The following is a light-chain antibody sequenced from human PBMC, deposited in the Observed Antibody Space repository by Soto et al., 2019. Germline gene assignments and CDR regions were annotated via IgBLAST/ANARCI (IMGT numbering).Light chain of an antibody. CDR1: SSDVGGYNY. V-gene: IGLV2-8*01. CDR2: EVY. CDR3: SSYVGTNSYV. Sequence: QSALTQPPSASGSPGQAVTISFTGTSSDVGGYNYVSWYQHHPGKAPKLIIYEVYKRPSGVPDRFSGSKSGNTAALTVSGLQAEDEADYYCSSYVGTNSYVFGNGTQLTVL. J-gene: IGLJ1*01.